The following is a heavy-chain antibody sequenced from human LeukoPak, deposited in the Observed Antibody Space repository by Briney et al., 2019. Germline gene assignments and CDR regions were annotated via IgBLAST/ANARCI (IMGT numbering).Heavy chain of an antibody. D-gene: IGHD3-10*01. CDR3: RKERPEEYYDSGSYFDY. CDR2: ISFEDGSNK. J-gene: IGHJ4*02. V-gene: IGHV3-30*18. CDR1: GFTFRSYV. Sequence: GRSLRLSCAVSGFTFRSYVMHWVCHAPRQGLEWVAAISFEDGSNKYYADSVKGRFTISRAKSKNKLFLQLNSVRAEDTVVYYCRKERPEEYYDSGSYFDYWGQGTLVTVSS.